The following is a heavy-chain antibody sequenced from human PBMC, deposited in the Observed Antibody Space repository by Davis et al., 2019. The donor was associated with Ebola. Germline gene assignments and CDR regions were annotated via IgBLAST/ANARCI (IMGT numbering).Heavy chain of an antibody. CDR1: GGSISSGSYY. CDR2: IYHSGST. V-gene: IGHV4-39*07. Sequence: PSETLSLTCTVSGGSISSGSYYWSWIRQPPGKGLEWIGSIYHSGSTYYNPSLKSRVTISVDTSKNQFSLKLSSVTAADTAVYYCARDTVWGSGYYYYYYMDVWGKGTTVTVSS. CDR3: ARDTVWGSGYYYYYYMDV. D-gene: IGHD7-27*01. J-gene: IGHJ6*03.